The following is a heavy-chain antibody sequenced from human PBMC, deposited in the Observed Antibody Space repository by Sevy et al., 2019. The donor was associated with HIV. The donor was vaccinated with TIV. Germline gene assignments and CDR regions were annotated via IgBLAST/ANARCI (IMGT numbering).Heavy chain of an antibody. Sequence: ASVKVSCKASGYTFTDYYMHWVRQAPGQGLEWMGWINPNSGDTKYAQTFQGRVTLTRDTSISTAYMELSRLRSDDTAVYYCASPGGYRYGSLLDYWGQGTLVTVSS. CDR3: ASPGGYRYGSLLDY. CDR1: GYTFTDYY. CDR2: INPNSGDT. D-gene: IGHD5-18*01. V-gene: IGHV1-2*02. J-gene: IGHJ4*02.